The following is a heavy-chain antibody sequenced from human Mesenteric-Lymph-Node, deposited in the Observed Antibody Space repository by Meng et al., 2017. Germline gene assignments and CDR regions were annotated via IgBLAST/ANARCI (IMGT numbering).Heavy chain of an antibody. V-gene: IGHV4-30-4*01. D-gene: IGHD5-18*01. CDR3: ARVGWRQWSFDL. Sequence: QVKLHQWGAVLLKSSETLSLTCALSGGSSSSGDYYWSWIRQPPGKGLELIGHIYYSGSTSYNPSLKSRVTISVDTSNNQFSLKLSSVTAADTAVYYCARVGWRQWSFDLWGRGTLVTVSS. CDR1: GGSSSSGDYY. CDR2: IYYSGST. J-gene: IGHJ2*01.